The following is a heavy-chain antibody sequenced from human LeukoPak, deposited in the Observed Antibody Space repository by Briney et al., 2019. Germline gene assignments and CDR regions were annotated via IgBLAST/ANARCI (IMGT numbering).Heavy chain of an antibody. CDR3: ARDRCSSTSCYQDY. Sequence: GGSLRLSCAASGFTFSSYSMNWVRQAPGKGLEWVAVIWYDGSNKYYADSVKGRFTISRDNSKNTLYLQMNSLRAEDTAVYYCARDRCSSTSCYQDYWGQGTLVTVSS. CDR1: GFTFSSYS. D-gene: IGHD2-2*01. J-gene: IGHJ4*02. CDR2: IWYDGSNK. V-gene: IGHV3-33*08.